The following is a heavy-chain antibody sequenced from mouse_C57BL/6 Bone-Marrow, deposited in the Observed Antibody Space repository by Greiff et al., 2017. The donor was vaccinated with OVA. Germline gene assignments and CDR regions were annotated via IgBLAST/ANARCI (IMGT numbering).Heavy chain of an antibody. V-gene: IGHV1-69*01. J-gene: IGHJ2*01. Sequence: QVHVKQPGAELVMPGASVKLSCKASGYTFTSYWMHWVKQRPGQGLEWIGEIDPSDSYTNYNQKFKGKSTLTVDKSSSTAYMQLSSLTSEDSAVYYCAREKGSSLYYFYYWGQGTTLTVSS. CDR2: IDPSDSYT. CDR1: GYTFTSYW. D-gene: IGHD1-1*01. CDR3: AREKGSSLYYFYY.